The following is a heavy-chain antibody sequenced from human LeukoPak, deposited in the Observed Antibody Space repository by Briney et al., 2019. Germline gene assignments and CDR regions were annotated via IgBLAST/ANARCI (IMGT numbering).Heavy chain of an antibody. CDR3: TRVDGSPDY. D-gene: IGHD2-15*01. Sequence: ASVSVSCKAFGYTFTRYDINWVRQATGQRLEWMGWINLKSGNIGHAQKFQGRITITRDTSISTVYLELSSLRSEDTGLYFCTRVDGSPDYWGQGTLVTVSS. CDR1: GYTFTRYD. J-gene: IGHJ4*02. V-gene: IGHV1-8*03. CDR2: INLKSGNI.